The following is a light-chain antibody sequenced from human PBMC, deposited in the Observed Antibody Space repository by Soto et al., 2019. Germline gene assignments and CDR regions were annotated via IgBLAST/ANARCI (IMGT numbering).Light chain of an antibody. CDR1: QRVSSSY. Sequence: EIVLTQSPGTLSLSPGERATLSCRASQRVSSSYLAWYQQKPGQAPRLLIYGASSRATGIPDRLSGSGSATDFTLTISGLEPEDFAVDDCQQYGSSPPWTFGQGTKVDI. CDR3: QQYGSSPPWT. J-gene: IGKJ1*01. V-gene: IGKV3-20*01. CDR2: GAS.